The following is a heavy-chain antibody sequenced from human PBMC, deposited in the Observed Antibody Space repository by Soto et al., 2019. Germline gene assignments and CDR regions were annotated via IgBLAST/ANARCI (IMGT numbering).Heavy chain of an antibody. Sequence: QVQLQESGPGLVKPSQTLSLTCTVSGGSISSGGYYWSWIRQHPGKGLEWIGYIYYSGSIYYNPSLKSRVTISVDTSKNQFSLKLSSVTAADTAVYYCVRVSGSGSSPYFDYWGQGTLVTVSS. CDR2: IYYSGSI. CDR3: VRVSGSGSSPYFDY. CDR1: GGSISSGGYY. J-gene: IGHJ4*02. D-gene: IGHD3-10*01. V-gene: IGHV4-31*03.